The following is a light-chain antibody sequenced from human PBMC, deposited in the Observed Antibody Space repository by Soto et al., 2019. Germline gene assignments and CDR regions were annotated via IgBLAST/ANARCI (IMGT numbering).Light chain of an antibody. CDR3: AAWDDSLNAVV. V-gene: IGLV1-44*01. J-gene: IGLJ3*02. CDR1: RSNIGSNT. CDR2: NNY. Sequence: QSVLTQPPSASGTPGQTVTISCSGSRSNIGSNTVNWYQQVPGTAPKLLIYNNYQRPSGVPDRFSGSKSGTSASLAISGLRSEDEADYYCAAWDDSLNAVVFGGGTQLTVL.